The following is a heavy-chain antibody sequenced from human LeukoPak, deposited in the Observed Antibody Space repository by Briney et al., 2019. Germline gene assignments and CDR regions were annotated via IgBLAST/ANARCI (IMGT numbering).Heavy chain of an antibody. V-gene: IGHV3-66*01. Sequence: GGSLRLSCAASGFTVSSNYMSWVRQAQGKGLEWVSVIYSGGSTYYADSVKGRFTISRDNSKNTLYLQMNSLRAEDTAVYYCARENDKTSSPDAFDIWGQGTMVTVSS. CDR3: ARENDKTSSPDAFDI. CDR2: IYSGGST. J-gene: IGHJ3*02. CDR1: GFTVSSNY. D-gene: IGHD3-22*01.